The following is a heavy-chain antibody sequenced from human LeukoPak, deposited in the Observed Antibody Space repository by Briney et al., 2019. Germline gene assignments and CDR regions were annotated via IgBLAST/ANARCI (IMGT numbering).Heavy chain of an antibody. J-gene: IGHJ4*02. CDR1: GGSISSSSYY. CDR3: AIFSRITIFGVVTPDNDY. V-gene: IGHV4-39*01. CDR2: IYYSGST. D-gene: IGHD3-3*01. Sequence: KPSETLSLTCTVSGGSISSSSYYWGWIRQPPGKGLEWIGSIYYSGSTYYNPSLKSRVTISVDTSKNQFSLKLSSVTAAYTAVYYCAIFSRITIFGVVTPDNDYWGQGTLVTVSS.